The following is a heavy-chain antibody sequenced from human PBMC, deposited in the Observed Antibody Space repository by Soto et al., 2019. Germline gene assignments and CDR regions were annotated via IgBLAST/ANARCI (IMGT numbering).Heavy chain of an antibody. CDR1: GFTFSNAW. V-gene: IGHV3-15*01. CDR3: TTDRPYRRSSLWFDL. Sequence: EVQLVESGGGLVKTGGSLRLSCAASGFTFSNAWMTWVRQAPGTALEWIGRINCKSDGETTHYAAPVKGRFTTSREISSNTLYLQMNSLNTAVTAVYLCTTDRPYRRSSLWFDLWGQGKRVSVSS. D-gene: IGHD6-6*01. J-gene: IGHJ5*02. CDR2: INCKSDGETT.